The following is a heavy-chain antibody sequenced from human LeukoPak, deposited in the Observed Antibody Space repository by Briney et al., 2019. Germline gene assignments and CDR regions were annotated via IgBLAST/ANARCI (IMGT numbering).Heavy chain of an antibody. V-gene: IGHV4-59*12. Sequence: PSETLSLTCTVSGGSISSYYWSWIRQPPGKGLEWIGYIYYSGSTNYNPPLKSRVTMSVDTSKNQFSLKLTSVTAADTAVYYCARTIYNEFDYWGQGTLVTVSS. J-gene: IGHJ4*02. CDR3: ARTIYNEFDY. CDR2: IYYSGST. D-gene: IGHD3-9*01. CDR1: GGSISSYY.